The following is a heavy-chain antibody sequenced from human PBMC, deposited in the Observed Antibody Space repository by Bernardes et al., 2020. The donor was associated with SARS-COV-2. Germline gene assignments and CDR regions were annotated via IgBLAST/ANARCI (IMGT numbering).Heavy chain of an antibody. J-gene: IGHJ4*02. CDR2: ISPDGGAT. D-gene: IGHD4-4*01. V-gene: IGHV3-64D*06. CDR1: GFALSLYS. Sequence: SLRLSCSVSGFALSLYSMHWVRQAPGKGLEYVSAISPDGGATYYADSVRGRFTISRDNSKNTLYLQMSSLKTEDTAVYYCVKDLHSKFDDYWGQGTVVTVSS. CDR3: VKDLHSKFDDY.